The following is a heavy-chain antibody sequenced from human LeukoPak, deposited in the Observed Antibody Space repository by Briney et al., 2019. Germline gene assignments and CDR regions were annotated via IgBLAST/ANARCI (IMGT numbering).Heavy chain of an antibody. D-gene: IGHD5-12*01. CDR3: ARSYSGYDAVDY. CDR2: INHSGTT. Sequence: SETLSLTCAVYGGSFSGYYWGWIRKPPGKGLDWIGEINHSGTTNYNPSLKSRVTISVDTSKNQFSLKLSPVTAADTAVYYCARSYSGYDAVDYWGQGTLVTVSS. J-gene: IGHJ4*02. V-gene: IGHV4-34*01. CDR1: GGSFSGYY.